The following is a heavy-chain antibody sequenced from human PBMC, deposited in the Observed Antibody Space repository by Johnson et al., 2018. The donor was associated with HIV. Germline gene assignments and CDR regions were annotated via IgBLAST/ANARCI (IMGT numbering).Heavy chain of an antibody. CDR3: AKGEDYYDSSGYAVVAFDI. D-gene: IGHD3-22*01. CDR2: ISFDGNNK. J-gene: IGHJ3*02. Sequence: QVQLLESGGGVVQPGRSLRLSCAASGFTFSRNAMHWVRQAPGKGLEWVAVISFDGNNKHYADSVKGRFTISRDNSKNTLYLQMNSLRAEDTAVYYCAKGEDYYDSSGYAVVAFDIWGQGTMVTVSS. V-gene: IGHV3-30-3*01. CDR1: GFTFSRNA.